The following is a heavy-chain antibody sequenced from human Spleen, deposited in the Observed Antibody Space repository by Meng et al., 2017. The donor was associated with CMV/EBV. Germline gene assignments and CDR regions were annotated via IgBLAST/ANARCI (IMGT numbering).Heavy chain of an antibody. D-gene: IGHD3-22*01. CDR3: ARANYYDSSGYSYYYGMDV. J-gene: IGHJ6*02. CDR1: GFTFSSYS. V-gene: IGHV3-21*01. CDR2: ISSSSSYI. Sequence: GGSLRLSCAASGFTFSSYSMNWVRQAPGKGLEWVSSISSSSSYIYYADSVKGRFTISRDNAKNSLYLQMNSLRVEDTAVYYCARANYYDSSGYSYYYGMDVWGQGTTVTVSS.